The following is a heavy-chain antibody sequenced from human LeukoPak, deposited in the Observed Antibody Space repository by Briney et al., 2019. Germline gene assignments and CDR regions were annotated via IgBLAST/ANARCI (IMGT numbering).Heavy chain of an antibody. V-gene: IGHV1-3*01. Sequence: ASVKVSCKASGYTFTSYAMHWVRQAPGQRLEWMGWINAGNGNTKYSQKFQGRVTITRDTSASTAYMELSSLRSEDTAVYYCARVRTAMVAFDYWGQGTLVTVSS. J-gene: IGHJ4*02. CDR1: GYTFTSYA. CDR2: INAGNGNT. D-gene: IGHD5-18*01. CDR3: ARVRTAMVAFDY.